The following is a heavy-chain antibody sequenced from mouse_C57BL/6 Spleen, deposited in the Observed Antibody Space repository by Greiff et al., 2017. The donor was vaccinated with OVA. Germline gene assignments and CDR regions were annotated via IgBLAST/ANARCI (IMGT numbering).Heavy chain of an antibody. V-gene: IGHV14-4*01. CDR1: GFNIKDDY. Sequence: EVQLQQSGAELVRPGASVKLSCTASGFNIKDDYMHWVKQRPEQGLEWIGWIYPENGDTEYASKFQGKATITADTSSNTAYLQLSSLTSEDTAVYYCTSGSSLYYFDYWGQGTTLTVSS. CDR3: TSGSSLYYFDY. J-gene: IGHJ2*01. CDR2: IYPENGDT. D-gene: IGHD1-1*01.